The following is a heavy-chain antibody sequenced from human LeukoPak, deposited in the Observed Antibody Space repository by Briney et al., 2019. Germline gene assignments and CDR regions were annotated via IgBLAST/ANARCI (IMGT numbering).Heavy chain of an antibody. D-gene: IGHD6-19*01. V-gene: IGHV1-2*02. CDR2: INPKNGGT. CDR1: GYSFIGDY. J-gene: IGHJ4*02. CDR3: ARDPGRGWSLEY. Sequence: ASVKVCCKASGYSFIGDYIHWVRQAPGQGLEWMGWINPKNGGTKYGQQFQGRVTMTRDTSISTAYMELSRMTSDDTAVYYCARDPGRGWSLEYWGQGTLVTVSS.